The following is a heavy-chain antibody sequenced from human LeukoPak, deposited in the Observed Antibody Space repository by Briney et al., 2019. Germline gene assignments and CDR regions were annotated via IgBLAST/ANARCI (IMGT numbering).Heavy chain of an antibody. Sequence: ASVKVSCKASGYTFTSSYIHWVRQAPGQGLEWVGIINPSGGSTDYAQKFQGRVTMTRDTSTSTVYMQLSSLRSEDTAVYYCARLDTAMVTPDYWGQGTLVTVSS. CDR3: ARLDTAMVTPDY. V-gene: IGHV1-46*01. J-gene: IGHJ4*02. D-gene: IGHD5-18*01. CDR2: INPSGGST. CDR1: GYTFTSSY.